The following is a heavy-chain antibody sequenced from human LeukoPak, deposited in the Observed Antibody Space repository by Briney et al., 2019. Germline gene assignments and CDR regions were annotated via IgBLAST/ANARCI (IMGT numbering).Heavy chain of an antibody. D-gene: IGHD3-22*01. V-gene: IGHV3-48*04. CDR2: ISSSGSTI. J-gene: IGHJ4*02. Sequence: GGSLRLPCAVSGFTFSSYSMNWVRQAPGKGLEWVSYISSSGSTIYYTDSVKGRFTISRDNAKNSLYLQMNSLRAEDTAVYYCARGRSGWDYWGQGTLVTVSS. CDR1: GFTFSSYS. CDR3: ARGRSGWDY.